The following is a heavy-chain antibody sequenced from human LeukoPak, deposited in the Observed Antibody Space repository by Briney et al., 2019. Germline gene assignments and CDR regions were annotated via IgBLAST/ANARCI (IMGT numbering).Heavy chain of an antibody. CDR2: INPSGGST. J-gene: IGHJ4*02. CDR3: ARDGYYYDSSGYYLDY. Sequence: ASVKVSCKASEYTFTSYYMHWVRQAPGQGLEWMGIINPSGGSTSYAQKFQGRVTMTRDTSTSTVYMELSSLRSEDTAVYYCARDGYYYDSSGYYLDYWGQGTLVTVSS. CDR1: EYTFTSYY. D-gene: IGHD3-22*01. V-gene: IGHV1-46*01.